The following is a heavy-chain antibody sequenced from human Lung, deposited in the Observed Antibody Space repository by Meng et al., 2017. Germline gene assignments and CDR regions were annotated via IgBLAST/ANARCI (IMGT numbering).Heavy chain of an antibody. D-gene: IGHD3-10*01. CDR1: GFSLSYFG. CDR3: TRDQLWFGDFDY. V-gene: IGHV3-33*01. CDR2: IWFDGSKA. Sequence: QVQVWQCGGGVVPPCKARILSCASSGFSLSYFGMHWVRQAPGKGLEWLAIIWFDGSKAYYADSVKGRFIISRDNSKNTVYLQMNSLRGEDTAVYYCTRDQLWFGDFDYWGQGTLVTVSS. J-gene: IGHJ4*02.